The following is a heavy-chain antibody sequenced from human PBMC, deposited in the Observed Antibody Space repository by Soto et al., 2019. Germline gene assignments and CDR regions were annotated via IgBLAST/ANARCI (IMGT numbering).Heavy chain of an antibody. CDR3: ARRGPLNNLLLVPYYFGLDV. J-gene: IGHJ6*02. V-gene: IGHV3-11*01. D-gene: IGHD2-8*02. CDR2: ISSGGSSK. Sequence: GGSLRLSCAASGFTFGDYYMSWIRQAPGKGLEWVSYISSGGSSKYYTESVKGRFTISSDLDNNSLHHQMNNLGVEDTAVYFCARRGPLNNLLLVPYYFGLDVWGQGTTVTVSS. CDR1: GFTFGDYY.